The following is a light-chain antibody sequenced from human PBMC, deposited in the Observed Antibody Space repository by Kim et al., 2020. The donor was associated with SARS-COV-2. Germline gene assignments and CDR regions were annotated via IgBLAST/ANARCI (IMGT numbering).Light chain of an antibody. CDR2: EVS. V-gene: IGLV2-18*02. Sequence: QSALTQPPSVSGSPGQSVTISCTGTSSDVGSYNRVSWYQQPPGTAPKLMIYEVSNRPSGVPDRFSGSKSGNTASLTISGLQAEVEADYYCSSYTDRSTRVFGGGTQLTVL. J-gene: IGLJ2*01. CDR1: SSDVGSYNR. CDR3: SSYTDRSTRV.